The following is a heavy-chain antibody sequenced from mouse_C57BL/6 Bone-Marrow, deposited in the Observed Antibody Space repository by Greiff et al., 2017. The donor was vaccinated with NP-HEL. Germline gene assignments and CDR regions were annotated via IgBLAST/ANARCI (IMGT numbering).Heavy chain of an antibody. V-gene: IGHV1-22*01. J-gene: IGHJ2*01. CDR1: GYTFTDYN. CDR3: ANYYGREGYYFDY. CDR2: INPNNGGT. D-gene: IGHD1-1*01. Sequence: VQLQQSGPELVKPGASVKMSCKASGYTFTDYNMHWVKQSHGKSLEWIGYINPNNGGTSYNQKFKGKATLTVNKSSSTAYMELRSLTSEDSAVYHCANYYGREGYYFDYWGQGTTLTVSS.